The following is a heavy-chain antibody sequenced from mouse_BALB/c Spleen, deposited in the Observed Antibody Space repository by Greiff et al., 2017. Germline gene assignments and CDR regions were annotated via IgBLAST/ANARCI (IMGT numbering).Heavy chain of an antibody. CDR3: ARRYDGSSYGWYMDD. CDR1: GYSFTSYW. CDR2: IHPSDNET. Sequence: QVQLQQPGAELVRPGASVKLSCKASGYSFTSYWMNWVKQRPGQGLEWIGMIHPSDNETMLNQKFKDKATLTVDKSSSTAYMQLSSPTSEDSAVYYSARRYDGSSYGWYMDDWGAGTTVTVAS. J-gene: IGHJ1*01. D-gene: IGHD1-1*01. V-gene: IGHV1-61*01.